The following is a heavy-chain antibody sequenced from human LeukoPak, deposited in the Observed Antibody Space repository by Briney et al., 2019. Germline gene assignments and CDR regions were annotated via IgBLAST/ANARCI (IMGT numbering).Heavy chain of an antibody. Sequence: SETLSLTCAISGSSIGSGYYWGWIRQPPGKGLEWIGNIYRSGSTYYNPSLKSRVTISVDTSKNQFALKLSSVTAADTAVYYCARVYWGDSYDVDYWGQGTQVAVSS. CDR1: GSSIGSGYY. CDR3: ARVYWGDSYDVDY. J-gene: IGHJ4*02. D-gene: IGHD1-26*01. CDR2: IYRSGST. V-gene: IGHV4-38-2*01.